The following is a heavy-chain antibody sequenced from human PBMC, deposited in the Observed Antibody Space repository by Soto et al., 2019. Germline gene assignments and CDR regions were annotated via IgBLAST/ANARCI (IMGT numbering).Heavy chain of an antibody. Sequence: SETLSLTCTVSGGSVSSSSYSWGWIRQPPGKGLEWIGSIYYSGSTYYNPSLKSRVTMTEDTSTDTAYMELSSLRSEDTAVYYCATTPHTTRSGYYNQIDYWGQGTLVTVSS. J-gene: IGHJ4*02. CDR3: ATTPHTTRSGYYNQIDY. CDR2: IYYSGST. CDR1: GGSVSSSSYS. V-gene: IGHV4-39*07. D-gene: IGHD3-3*01.